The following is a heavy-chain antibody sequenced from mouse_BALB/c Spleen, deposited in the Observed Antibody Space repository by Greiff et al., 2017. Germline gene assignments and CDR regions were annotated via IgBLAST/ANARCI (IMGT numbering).Heavy chain of an antibody. CDR2: ISSGGGST. J-gene: IGHJ2*01. CDR3: ARHGLRRGFDY. Sequence: EVKVVESGGGLVKPGGSLKLSCAASGFAFSSYDMSWVRQTPEKRLEWVAYISSGGGSTYYPDTVKGRFTISRDNAKNTLYLQMSSLKSEDTAMYYCARHGLRRGFDYWGQGTTLTVSS. CDR1: GFAFSSYD. D-gene: IGHD2-4*01. V-gene: IGHV5-12-1*01.